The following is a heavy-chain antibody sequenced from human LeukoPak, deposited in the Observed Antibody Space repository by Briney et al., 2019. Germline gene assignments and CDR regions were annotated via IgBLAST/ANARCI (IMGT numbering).Heavy chain of an antibody. CDR2: ISSSGSTI. D-gene: IGHD3-10*02. J-gene: IGHJ6*04. CDR3: AELGITMIGGV. CDR1: GFTFSNSA. V-gene: IGHV3-48*03. Sequence: RPGGSLRLSCAASGFTFSNSALNWVRQAPGKGLEWVSYISSSGSTIYYADSVKGRFTISKDNAKNSLYLQMNSLRAEDTAVYYCAELGITMIGGVWGKGTTVTISS.